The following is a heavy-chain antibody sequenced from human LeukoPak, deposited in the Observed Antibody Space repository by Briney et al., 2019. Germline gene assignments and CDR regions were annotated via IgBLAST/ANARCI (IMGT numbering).Heavy chain of an antibody. CDR3: ARGAVAGYFDY. J-gene: IGHJ4*02. V-gene: IGHV4-59*01. Sequence: SETLSLTCTVSGDSISSYYWSWIRQPPGKGLECIGYIYYTGNTNYNPSLKSRVTISVDTSKNKFSLRVSSVTAADTAVYYCARGAVAGYFDYWGQGTLVTVSS. CDR1: GDSISSYY. CDR2: IYYTGNT. D-gene: IGHD6-19*01.